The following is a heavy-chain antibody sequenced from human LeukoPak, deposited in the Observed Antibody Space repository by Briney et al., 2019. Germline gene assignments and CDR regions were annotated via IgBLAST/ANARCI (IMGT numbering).Heavy chain of an antibody. CDR2: IYYSGST. Sequence: PSETLSLTCTVSGGSISSYYWSWIRQPPGKGLEWIGYIYYSGSTNYNPSLKSRVTISVDTSKNQFSLKLSSVTAADTAVYYCARGLTPYYCSSTSCYSNYMDVWGKGTTVTVSS. J-gene: IGHJ6*03. V-gene: IGHV4-59*01. D-gene: IGHD2-2*01. CDR3: ARGLTPYYCSSTSCYSNYMDV. CDR1: GGSISSYY.